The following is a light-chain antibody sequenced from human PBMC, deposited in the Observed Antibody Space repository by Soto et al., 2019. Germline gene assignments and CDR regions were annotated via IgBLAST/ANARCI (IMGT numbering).Light chain of an antibody. J-gene: IGLJ2*01. CDR1: SSHIGSNY. Sequence: QSVLTQPPSASGTPGQKGTLPCFGSSSHIGSNYVYWYQQLPGTGPKPLIYTNNQRPSGVPDRFSGSKSGTSASLAISGLRSEDEAEYYCAAWDDTQSGPYVVFGGGTKLTVL. CDR2: TNN. CDR3: AAWDDTQSGPYVV. V-gene: IGLV1-47*01.